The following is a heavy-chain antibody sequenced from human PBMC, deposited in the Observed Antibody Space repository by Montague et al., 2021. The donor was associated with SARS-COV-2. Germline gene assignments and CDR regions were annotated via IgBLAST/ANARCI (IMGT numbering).Heavy chain of an antibody. CDR1: GGSISSYY. J-gene: IGHJ6*02. V-gene: IGHV4-59*01. CDR2: IYYSGST. D-gene: IGHD3-3*01. Sequence: SETLSLTCTVSGGSISSYYWSWIRQPPGKGLEWIGYIYYSGSTNYNPSLKNRVTISVDTSKNQFSLKLSSVTAADTAVYYCARSRRITIFGVGLSNYYGMDVWGQGTTVTVPS. CDR3: ARSRRITIFGVGLSNYYGMDV.